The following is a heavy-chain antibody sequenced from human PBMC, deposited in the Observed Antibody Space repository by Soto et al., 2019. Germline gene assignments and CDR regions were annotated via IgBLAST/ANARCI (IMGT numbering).Heavy chain of an antibody. D-gene: IGHD1-7*01. V-gene: IGHV3-23*01. CDR1: GFTFSTYA. J-gene: IGHJ6*02. CDR3: VKDLGSSGTNGDYYYGMHV. CDR2: ISGGGGST. Sequence: EVQLLESGGGLVQPGGSLRLSCTASGFTFSTYAMSWVRQAPGKGLEWVSAISGGGGSTYYADSVKGRFIISRDNSKNTLYVQMNSLRAEDTALYYCVKDLGSSGTNGDYYYGMHVWGQGTTVTVSS.